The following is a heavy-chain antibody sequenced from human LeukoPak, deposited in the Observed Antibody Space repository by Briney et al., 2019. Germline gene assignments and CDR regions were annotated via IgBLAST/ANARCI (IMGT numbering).Heavy chain of an antibody. V-gene: IGHV3-49*04. J-gene: IGHJ6*03. D-gene: IGHD3-3*01. Sequence: GGSLRLSCAASGFTFGDYGMSWVRQAPGKGLEWVSFIRSKGYSGTAEYAASVKGRFTISRDDSKSIAYLQMNSLKTEDTAVYYCSRGSPGDSWSGYYMDVWGKGTTVTVSS. CDR1: GFTFGDYG. CDR2: IRSKGYSGTA. CDR3: SRGSPGDSWSGYYMDV.